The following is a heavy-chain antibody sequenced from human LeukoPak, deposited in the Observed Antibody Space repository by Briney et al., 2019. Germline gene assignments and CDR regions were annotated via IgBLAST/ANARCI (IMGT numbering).Heavy chain of an antibody. Sequence: GGSLRLSCAASGFTFDDYGMSWVRQAPGKGLEWVSSINWNGGSTNYADSVKGRFTISRDNSKNTLYLQMNSLRAEDTAVYYCTTPLVFPRASAFDIWGQGTMVTVSS. CDR2: INWNGGST. V-gene: IGHV3-20*04. CDR1: GFTFDDYG. D-gene: IGHD1-26*01. CDR3: TTPLVFPRASAFDI. J-gene: IGHJ3*02.